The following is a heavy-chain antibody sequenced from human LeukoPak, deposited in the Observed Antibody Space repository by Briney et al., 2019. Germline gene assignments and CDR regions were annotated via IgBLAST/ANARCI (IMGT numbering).Heavy chain of an antibody. CDR3: AKDYYYDSSGYYPPVLDY. Sequence: GGSLRLSSAASGFIFSTYAMSWVRQAPGKGLEWVSGIIGSGDSTYYADSVKGRFTISRDNSKNTLYLQMNSLRADDTAVYYCAKDYYYDSSGYYPPVLDYWGQGTLVTVSS. V-gene: IGHV3-23*01. D-gene: IGHD3-22*01. J-gene: IGHJ4*02. CDR1: GFIFSTYA. CDR2: IIGSGDST.